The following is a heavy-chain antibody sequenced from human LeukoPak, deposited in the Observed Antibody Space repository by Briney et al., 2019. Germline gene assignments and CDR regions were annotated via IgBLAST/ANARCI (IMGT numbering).Heavy chain of an antibody. Sequence: KPSETLSLTCTVSGGSISSYYWSWIRQPPGKGLEWIGYIYYSGSTNYNPSLKSRVTISVDTSKNQFSPKLSSVTAADTAVYYCAAGYSSGWYDPIDYWGQGTLVTVSS. CDR3: AAGYSSGWYDPIDY. J-gene: IGHJ4*02. CDR1: GGSISSYY. V-gene: IGHV4-59*01. CDR2: IYYSGST. D-gene: IGHD6-19*01.